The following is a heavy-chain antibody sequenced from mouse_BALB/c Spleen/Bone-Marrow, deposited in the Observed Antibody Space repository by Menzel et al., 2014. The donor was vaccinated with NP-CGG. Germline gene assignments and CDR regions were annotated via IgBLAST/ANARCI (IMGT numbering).Heavy chain of an antibody. CDR3: ARDAMDY. CDR1: GYTFTDYA. V-gene: IGHV1S137*01. Sequence: SGAELVRPGVSVKISCKGSGYTFTDYAMHWVKQSHAKSLEWIGVISTYYGDASYNQKFKGKATMTVDKSSSTAYTELARLTSEDSAIYYCARDAMDYWSQGTSVTVSS. J-gene: IGHJ4*01. CDR2: ISTYYGDA.